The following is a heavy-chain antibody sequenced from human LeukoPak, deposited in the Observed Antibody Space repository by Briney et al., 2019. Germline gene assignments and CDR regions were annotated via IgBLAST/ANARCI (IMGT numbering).Heavy chain of an antibody. D-gene: IGHD6-19*01. V-gene: IGHV3-74*01. Sequence: GGSLRLSCAPSGFTFSKYWMLWVRHAPGKGLESVSRINTVGTVTTYADSVKGRFTVSRDNADNTMFLQMNSVRDEDTAVYYCATKQWLAPPPDSWGQGTPVTVSS. J-gene: IGHJ4*02. CDR3: ATKQWLAPPPDS. CDR1: GFTFSKYW. CDR2: INTVGTVT.